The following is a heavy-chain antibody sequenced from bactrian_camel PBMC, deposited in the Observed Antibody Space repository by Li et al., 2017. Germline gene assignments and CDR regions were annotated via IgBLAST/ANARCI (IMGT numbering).Heavy chain of an antibody. Sequence: VQLVESGGGSVQAGGSLRLSSAASGYTVSTGYMAWFRQAPGKEREGVAAIDTAGAPTYTYSVQGRFTISKDNVKNLLYLQMNNLKPEDTAMYYCAADNVNLQLARHYSYWGQGTQVTVS. CDR1: GYTVSTGY. V-gene: IGHV3S53*01. D-gene: IGHD7*01. J-gene: IGHJ4*01. CDR3: AADNVNLQLARHYSY. CDR2: IDTAGAP.